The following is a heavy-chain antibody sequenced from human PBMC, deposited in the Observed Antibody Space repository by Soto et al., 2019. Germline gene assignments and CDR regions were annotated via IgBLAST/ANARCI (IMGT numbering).Heavy chain of an antibody. CDR2: ISYDGSNK. J-gene: IGHJ4*02. Sequence: QVQLVESGGGVVQPGRSLRLSCAASGFTFSSYGMHWVRQAPGKGLEWVAVISYDGSNKYYADSVKGRFTISRDNSKNTLYLQMNSLRAEDTAVYYCAKSIAVASGDYWDQGTLVTVSS. CDR1: GFTFSSYG. V-gene: IGHV3-30*18. CDR3: AKSIAVASGDY. D-gene: IGHD6-19*01.